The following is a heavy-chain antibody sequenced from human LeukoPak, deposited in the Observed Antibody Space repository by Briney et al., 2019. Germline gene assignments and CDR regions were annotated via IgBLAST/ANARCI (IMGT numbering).Heavy chain of an antibody. D-gene: IGHD1-26*01. CDR3: ARDQVGGSYYGYFQH. Sequence: ASVTVSFTSSGYTFTTYGISWVRQAPGQGLERMGWSSAYNGNTEYAQKLQGRVTMTTDTSTSTDYMELQSLRSDATAVYYCARDQVGGSYYGYFQHWGQGTLVTVSS. V-gene: IGHV1-18*01. CDR1: GYTFTTYG. CDR2: SSAYNGNT. J-gene: IGHJ1*01.